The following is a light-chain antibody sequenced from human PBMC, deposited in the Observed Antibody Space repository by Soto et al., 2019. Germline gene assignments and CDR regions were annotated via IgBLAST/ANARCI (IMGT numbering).Light chain of an antibody. V-gene: IGLV2-14*03. CDR1: SSDVGGYNY. J-gene: IGLJ2*01. CDR2: DVS. Sequence: QSALTQPASVSGSPGQSITISCTGTSSDVGGYNYVSWYQHHPGKAPKLMIYDVSNRPSGVSNRFSGSKSGNTVSLTISGLQADDEAEYYCSAYTSSSTLLFGGGTKLTVL. CDR3: SAYTSSSTLL.